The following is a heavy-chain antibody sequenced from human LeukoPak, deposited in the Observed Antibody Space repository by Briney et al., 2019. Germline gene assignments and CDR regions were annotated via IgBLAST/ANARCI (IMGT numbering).Heavy chain of an antibody. CDR1: GGTFSSYA. V-gene: IGHV1-69*13. D-gene: IGHD2-15*01. CDR3: ARPATPCSGGSCPVDY. J-gene: IGHJ4*02. CDR2: IIPIFGTA. Sequence: SVKVSCKASGGTFSSYAISWVRQAPGQGLEWMRGIIPIFGTANYAQKFQGRVTITADESTSTAYMELSSLRSEDTAVYYCARPATPCSGGSCPVDYWGQGTLVTVSS.